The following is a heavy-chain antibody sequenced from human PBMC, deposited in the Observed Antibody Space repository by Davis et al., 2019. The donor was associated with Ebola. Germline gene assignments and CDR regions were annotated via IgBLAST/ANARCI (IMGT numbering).Heavy chain of an antibody. CDR1: GGSFSAYY. V-gene: IGHV4-34*01. J-gene: IGHJ4*02. CDR3: ARGKTYSVY. CDR2: INHSGST. Sequence: SETLSLTCAVYGGSFSAYYWSWIRQPPGKGLEWIGEINHSGSTNYNPSLKSRVTISVDTSKNQFSLKLSSVTAADTAVYYCARGKTYSVYWGQGTLVTVSS.